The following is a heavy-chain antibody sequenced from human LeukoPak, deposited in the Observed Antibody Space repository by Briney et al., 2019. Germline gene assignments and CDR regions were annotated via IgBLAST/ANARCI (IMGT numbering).Heavy chain of an antibody. J-gene: IGHJ6*02. V-gene: IGHV3-7*01. CDR2: MNQDGSEK. D-gene: IGHD3-16*01. Sequence: GGSLRLSCVGSGFTFSDSWMSWVRQAPGKGLEWVANMNQDGSEKDYVDSVKGRFTISRDNARNSLYLQMGSLRAEDTAVYYCATYTHWVAGDVWGQGTTVTVSS. CDR3: ATYTHWVAGDV. CDR1: GFTFSDSW.